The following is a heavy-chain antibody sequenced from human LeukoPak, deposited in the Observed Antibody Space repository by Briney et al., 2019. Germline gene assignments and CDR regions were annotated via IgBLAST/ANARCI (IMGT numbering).Heavy chain of an antibody. CDR2: IYSGGST. CDR3: ATDGSGSYFGYYYYMDV. V-gene: IGHV3-53*01. CDR1: GFTVSSNY. Sequence: PGGSLRLSCAASGFTVSSNYMSWVRQAPGKGLEWVSVIYSGGSTYYADSVKGRFTISRDNSKNTLYLQMNSLRAEDTAVYYCATDGSGSYFGYYYYMDVWGKGTTVTISS. D-gene: IGHD3-10*01. J-gene: IGHJ6*03.